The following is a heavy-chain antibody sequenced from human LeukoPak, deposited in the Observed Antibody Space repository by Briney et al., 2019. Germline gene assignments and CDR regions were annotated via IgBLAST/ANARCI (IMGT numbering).Heavy chain of an antibody. Sequence: ASVKVSCKASGGTFSSYAISWVRQAPGQGLEWMGGIIPIFGTANYAQKFQGRVTITTDESTSTAYMELSSLRSEDTAVYYCARDPYCGGDCSDIGNWFDPWGQGTVVTVSS. J-gene: IGHJ5*02. CDR1: GGTFSSYA. D-gene: IGHD2-21*02. V-gene: IGHV1-69*05. CDR2: IIPIFGTA. CDR3: ARDPYCGGDCSDIGNWFDP.